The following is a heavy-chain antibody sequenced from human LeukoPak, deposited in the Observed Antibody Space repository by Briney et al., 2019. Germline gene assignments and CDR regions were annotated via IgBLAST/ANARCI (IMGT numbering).Heavy chain of an antibody. CDR2: INSDGSST. V-gene: IGHV3-74*01. Sequence: GGSLRLSCAPSGFTFSSYWMHWVRQAPGKGLVWVSRINSDGSSTSYADSVKGRFTISRDNAKNTLYLQMNSLRAEDTAVYYCARAESYGSGSYRGMDVWGKGTTVTVSS. J-gene: IGHJ6*04. D-gene: IGHD3-10*01. CDR1: GFTFSSYW. CDR3: ARAESYGSGSYRGMDV.